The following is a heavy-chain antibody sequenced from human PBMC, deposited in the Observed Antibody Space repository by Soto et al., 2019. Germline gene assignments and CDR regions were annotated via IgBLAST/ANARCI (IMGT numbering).Heavy chain of an antibody. CDR3: AKDMVGITVTTNGMDV. CDR1: GFTFSSYA. D-gene: IGHD4-4*01. CDR2: ISGSGGST. J-gene: IGHJ6*02. V-gene: IGHV3-23*01. Sequence: LRLSFAASGFTFSSYAMSWVRQAPGKGLEWVSAISGSGGSTYYADSVKGRFTISRDNSKNTLYLQMNSLRAEDTAVYYCAKDMVGITVTTNGMDVWGQGTTVTVSS.